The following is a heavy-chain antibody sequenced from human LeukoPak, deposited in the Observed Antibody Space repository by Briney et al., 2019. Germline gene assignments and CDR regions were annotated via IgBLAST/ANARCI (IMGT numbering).Heavy chain of an antibody. V-gene: IGHV3-66*01. CDR1: GFTFSSYS. CDR2: IYSGGST. D-gene: IGHD2-15*01. J-gene: IGHJ4*02. Sequence: GGSLRLSCAASGFTFSSYSMNWVRQAPGKGLEWVSVIYSGGSTYYADSVKGRFTISRDNSKNTLCLQMNSLRAEDTAVYYCASLGYCSGGSCLDYWGRGTLVTVSS. CDR3: ASLGYCSGGSCLDY.